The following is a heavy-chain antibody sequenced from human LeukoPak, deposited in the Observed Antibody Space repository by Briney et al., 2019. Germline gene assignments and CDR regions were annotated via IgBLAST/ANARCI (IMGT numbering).Heavy chain of an antibody. CDR2: INHSGST. V-gene: IGHV4-34*01. CDR1: GFTFSGHT. J-gene: IGHJ5*02. CDR3: ASKGRLLRNWFDP. Sequence: LRLSCVASGFTFSGHTMHWVRQPPGKGLEWIGEINHSGSTNYNPSLKSRVTISVDTSKNQFSLKLSSVTVADTAVYCCASKGRLLRNWFDPWGQGTLVTVSS. D-gene: IGHD2-21*01.